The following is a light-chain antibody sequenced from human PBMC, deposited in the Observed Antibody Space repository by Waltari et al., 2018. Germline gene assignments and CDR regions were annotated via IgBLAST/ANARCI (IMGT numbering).Light chain of an antibody. CDR2: WPS. Sequence: DIVMTQSPDFLPVSLGERATINCKSSQSLLSTSNNKIYLAWYQHKSPQPHQLLISWPSTRESGVPERFAASGSGTDFTLTIDPLQAEDVAVYYCQQYFSPPYTFGQGTRLEIK. CDR3: QQYFSPPYT. CDR1: QSLLSTSNNKIY. V-gene: IGKV4-1*01. J-gene: IGKJ2*01.